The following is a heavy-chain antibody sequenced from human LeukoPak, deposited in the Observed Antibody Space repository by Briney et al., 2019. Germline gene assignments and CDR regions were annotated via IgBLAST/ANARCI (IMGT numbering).Heavy chain of an antibody. J-gene: IGHJ6*03. D-gene: IGHD6-6*01. CDR3: AKGGKDSSSSFARYMDV. Sequence: GGSLRLSCAASGFTFSSYAMSWVRQAPGKGLEWVSGISGSGGSTYYADSVKGRFTISRDNSKNTLYLQMNSLRVDDTAVYYCAKGGKDSSSSFARYMDVWGKGTTVTVSS. CDR2: ISGSGGST. V-gene: IGHV3-23*01. CDR1: GFTFSSYA.